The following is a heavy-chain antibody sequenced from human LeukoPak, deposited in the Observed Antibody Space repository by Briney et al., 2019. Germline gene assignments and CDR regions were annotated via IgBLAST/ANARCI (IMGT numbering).Heavy chain of an antibody. D-gene: IGHD6-19*01. J-gene: IGHJ4*02. Sequence: GGSLRLSCAVSGFSVSSFDMSWVRKAPGKGLEWISAISLNGETTWYADSVKGRFTISRDNSKNTLYLQLTSLRAEDTGVYYCAQGFSSGWYPYWGQGSLVSVSS. CDR3: AQGFSSGWYPY. CDR1: GFSVSSFD. V-gene: IGHV3-23*01. CDR2: ISLNGETT.